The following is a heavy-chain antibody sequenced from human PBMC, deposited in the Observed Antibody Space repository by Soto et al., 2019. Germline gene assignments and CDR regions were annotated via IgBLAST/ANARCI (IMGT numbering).Heavy chain of an antibody. Sequence: PGESLKISCRGSGYDFNTNWFGWVRQLPGKGLEWMGIIYPGNSDTRYSPSFQGHVTITVDKSTSTAYLQWNTLKASDTAMYYCARNLSNLRYSSYAMDFWGQGTMVTVS. CDR3: ARNLSNLRYSSYAMDF. CDR1: GYDFNTNW. J-gene: IGHJ6*01. V-gene: IGHV5-51*01. D-gene: IGHD4-4*01. CDR2: IYPGNSDT.